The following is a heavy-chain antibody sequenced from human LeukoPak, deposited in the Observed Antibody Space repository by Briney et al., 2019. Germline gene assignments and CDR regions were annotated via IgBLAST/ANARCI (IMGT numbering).Heavy chain of an antibody. Sequence: GASVKVSCKASGYTFTGYYMHWVRQAPGQGLEWMGWINPNSGGTNYAQKFQGRVTMTRDTSISTAYMELSRLRSDDTAVYYCARSQYSLDYYDSSGYLGYWGQGTLVTVSS. D-gene: IGHD3-22*01. CDR1: GYTFTGYY. J-gene: IGHJ4*02. CDR3: ARSQYSLDYYDSSGYLGY. V-gene: IGHV1-2*02. CDR2: INPNSGGT.